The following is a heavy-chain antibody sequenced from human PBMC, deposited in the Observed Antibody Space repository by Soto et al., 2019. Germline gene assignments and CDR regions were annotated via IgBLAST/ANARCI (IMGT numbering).Heavy chain of an antibody. CDR2: IYSGGST. CDR3: ARDNYGDYVAFDI. Sequence: GGSLRLSCAASGFTVSSNYMSWVRQAPGKGLEWVSVIYSGGSTYYAGSVKGRFTISRHNSKNTLYLQMNSLRAEDTAVYYCARDNYGDYVAFDIWGQGTMVTVSS. D-gene: IGHD4-17*01. CDR1: GFTVSSNY. V-gene: IGHV3-53*04. J-gene: IGHJ3*02.